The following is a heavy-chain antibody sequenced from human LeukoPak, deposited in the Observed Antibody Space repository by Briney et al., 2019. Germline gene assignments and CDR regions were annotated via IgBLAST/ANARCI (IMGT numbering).Heavy chain of an antibody. J-gene: IGHJ6*03. Sequence: ASVKVSCKVSGYTLTELSMHWVRQAPGKGLEWMGGFDSEDGETIYAQKFQGRVTMTEDTSTDTAYMELSSLRSEDTAVYYCATALNYYYYMDVWGKGTTVTVSS. V-gene: IGHV1-24*01. CDR3: ATALNYYYYMDV. CDR2: FDSEDGET. CDR1: GYTLTELS.